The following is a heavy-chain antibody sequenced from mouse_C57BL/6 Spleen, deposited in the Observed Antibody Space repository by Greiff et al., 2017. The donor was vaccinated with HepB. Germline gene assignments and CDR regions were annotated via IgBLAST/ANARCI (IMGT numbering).Heavy chain of an antibody. V-gene: IGHV1-59*01. D-gene: IGHD4-1*01. J-gene: IGHJ4*01. Sequence: QVQLQQPGAELVRPGTSVKLSCKASGYTFTSYWMHWVKQRPGQGLEWIGVIDPSDSYTNYNQKFKGKATLTVDSSSSTAYMQLSSLTSEDSAVYYWARKNWALYAMDYWGQGTSGTVSS. CDR1: GYTFTSYW. CDR3: ARKNWALYAMDY. CDR2: IDPSDSYT.